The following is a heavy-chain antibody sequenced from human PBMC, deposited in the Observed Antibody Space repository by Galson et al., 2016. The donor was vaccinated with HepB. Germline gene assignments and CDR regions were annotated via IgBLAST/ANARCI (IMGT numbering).Heavy chain of an antibody. CDR1: GYSFTTHW. Sequence: QSGAEVKKPGESLRISCKGSGYSFTTHWIAWVRQMPGKALEWMGRIDPTDSHTNYNPSFQGHFNISADKSISTVYLQWSSLKASDTAIYYCAREDRGRINPFDYWGQGTLVTVSS. V-gene: IGHV5-10-1*01. CDR3: AREDRGRINPFDY. D-gene: IGHD2/OR15-2a*01. J-gene: IGHJ4*02. CDR2: IDPTDSHT.